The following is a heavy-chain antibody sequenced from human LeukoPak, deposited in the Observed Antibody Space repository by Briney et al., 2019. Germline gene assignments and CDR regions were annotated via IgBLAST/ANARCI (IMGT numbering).Heavy chain of an antibody. Sequence: GGSLRLSCAASGFTVSSNYMSWVRQAPGKGLEWVAFIRYDGSNKYYADSVKGRFTISRDNSKNTLYLQMNSLRAEDTAVYYCATRRYCSSTSCYYFDYWGQGTLVTVSS. CDR1: GFTVSSNY. D-gene: IGHD2-2*01. CDR3: ATRRYCSSTSCYYFDY. CDR2: IRYDGSNK. J-gene: IGHJ4*02. V-gene: IGHV3-30*02.